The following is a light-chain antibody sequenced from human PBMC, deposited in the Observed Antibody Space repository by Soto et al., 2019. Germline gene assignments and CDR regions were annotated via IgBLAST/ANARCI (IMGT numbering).Light chain of an antibody. J-gene: IGKJ5*01. Sequence: EIVMTQSPATLSVSPGETATLSCRASQSVSSYLAWYQQKPGQAPRLLIYGASTRATGIPARFSGSGSGTEVTLTISGLQSADFAVYSCQQYNDWPLFTFGQGTRLDIK. V-gene: IGKV3-15*01. CDR2: GAS. CDR1: QSVSSY. CDR3: QQYNDWPLFT.